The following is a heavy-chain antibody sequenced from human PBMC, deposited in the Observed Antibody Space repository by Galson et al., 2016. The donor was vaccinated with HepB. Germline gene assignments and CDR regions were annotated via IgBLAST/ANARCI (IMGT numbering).Heavy chain of an antibody. Sequence: LRLSCAASGITFSRHVMHWVRQAPGKGLEWVAFIWYDGSKKYYGTSVEGRFTISRDNSKNTLYLQMNSLRVEDAAVYYCARGTETSWYGQFDYWGQGTLVTVSS. J-gene: IGHJ4*02. V-gene: IGHV3-33*01. CDR3: ARGTETSWYGQFDY. CDR1: GITFSRHV. D-gene: IGHD2-2*01. CDR2: IWYDGSKK.